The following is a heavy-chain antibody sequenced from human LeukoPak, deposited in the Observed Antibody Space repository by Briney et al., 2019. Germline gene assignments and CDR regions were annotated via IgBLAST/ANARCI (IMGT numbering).Heavy chain of an antibody. J-gene: IGHJ4*02. CDR2: IYSGGST. V-gene: IGHV3-66*01. Sequence: GGSLRLSCAASGFTVSSNYMSWVRQAPGKWLEWVSVIYSGGSTYYADSVKGRFTISRDNSKNTLYLQMNSLRAEDTAVYYCARGGQWLLEYYFDYWGQGTLVTVSS. CDR3: ARGGQWLLEYYFDY. CDR1: GFTVSSNY. D-gene: IGHD3-22*01.